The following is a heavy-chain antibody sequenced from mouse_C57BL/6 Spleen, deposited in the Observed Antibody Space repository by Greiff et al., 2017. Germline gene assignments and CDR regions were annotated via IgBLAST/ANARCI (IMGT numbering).Heavy chain of an antibody. CDR3: ARSGYGSYWYFDV. CDR1: GYTFTSYW. V-gene: IGHV1-7*01. CDR2: INPSSGYT. J-gene: IGHJ1*03. Sequence: QVQLQQSGAELAKPGASVKLSCKASGYTFTSYWMHWVKQRPGQGLEWIGYINPSSGYTKYNQKFKDKATLTADKSSSTAYMQLSSLTYDDSAVYYCARSGYGSYWYFDVWGTGTTGTVSS. D-gene: IGHD1-1*01.